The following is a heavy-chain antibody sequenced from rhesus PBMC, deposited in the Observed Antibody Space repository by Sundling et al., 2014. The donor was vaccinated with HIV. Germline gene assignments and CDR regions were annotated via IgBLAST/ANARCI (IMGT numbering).Heavy chain of an antibody. CDR2: IYGSGSST. D-gene: IGHD3-3*01. CDR1: GGSISSSY. V-gene: IGHV4-169*01. J-gene: IGHJ4*01. Sequence: QVQLQESGPGLVKPSETLSVTCAVSGGSISSSYWSWIRQAPGKGLEWIGYIYGSGSSTNYNPSLKSRVTISTDTSKNQFSLKLSSVTAADTAVYYCARTGPWTGYYSFDYWGQGVLVTVSS. CDR3: ARTGPWTGYYSFDY.